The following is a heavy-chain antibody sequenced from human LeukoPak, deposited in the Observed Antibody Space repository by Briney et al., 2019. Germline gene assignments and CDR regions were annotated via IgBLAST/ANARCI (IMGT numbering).Heavy chain of an antibody. J-gene: IGHJ4*02. Sequence: GGSLRLSCAASGFTFSSYGMHWVRQAPGKGLEWVAFIRYDGSNKYYADSVKGRFTISRDNSKNTLYLQMNSLRAEDTAVYYCARGTMFPYYFDYWGQGTLVTVSS. CDR2: IRYDGSNK. CDR3: ARGTMFPYYFDY. D-gene: IGHD3-10*02. CDR1: GFTFSSYG. V-gene: IGHV3-30*02.